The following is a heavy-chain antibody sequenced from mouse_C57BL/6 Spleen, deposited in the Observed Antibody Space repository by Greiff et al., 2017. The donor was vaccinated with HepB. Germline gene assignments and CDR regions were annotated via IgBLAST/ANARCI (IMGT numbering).Heavy chain of an antibody. CDR1: GYTFTSYW. CDR2: IYPSDSET. CDR3: ARSGGYYSAWFAY. V-gene: IGHV1-61*01. Sequence: QVQLQQPGAELVRPGSSVKLSCKASGYTFTSYWMDWVKQRPGQGLEWIGNIYPSDSETHYNQKFKDKATLTVDKSSSTAYMQLSSLTSEDSAVYYCARSGGYYSAWFAYWGQGTLVTVSA. D-gene: IGHD2-3*01. J-gene: IGHJ3*01.